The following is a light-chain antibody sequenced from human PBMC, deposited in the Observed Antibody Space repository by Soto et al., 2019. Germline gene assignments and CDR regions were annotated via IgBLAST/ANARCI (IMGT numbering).Light chain of an antibody. CDR2: AAS. J-gene: IGKJ1*01. CDR3: QQYGSSPRT. CDR1: QSFSSSY. Sequence: EIVLTQSPGTLSLSPGEGATISCRASQSFSSSYLGWYQQKPGQAPRLLIYAASSRATGIPDRFSGSGSGADFTLTISRLEPEDFAVYYCQQYGSSPRTFGQGTKV. V-gene: IGKV3-20*01.